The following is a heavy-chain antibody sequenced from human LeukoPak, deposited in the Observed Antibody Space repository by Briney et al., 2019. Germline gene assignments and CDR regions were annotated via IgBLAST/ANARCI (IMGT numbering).Heavy chain of an antibody. V-gene: IGHV3-30*04. J-gene: IGHJ6*02. D-gene: IGHD2-21*02. CDR1: GFTFSSYA. CDR3: ARDLGCGGDCYPRRGYYYGMDV. CDR2: ISYDGSNK. Sequence: PGRSLRLSCAASGFTFSSYAMHWVRQAPGKGLEWVAVISYDGSNKYYADSVKGRFTISRDNSKNTLYLQMNSLRAEDTAVYYCARDLGCGGDCYPRRGYYYGMDVWGQGTRSPSP.